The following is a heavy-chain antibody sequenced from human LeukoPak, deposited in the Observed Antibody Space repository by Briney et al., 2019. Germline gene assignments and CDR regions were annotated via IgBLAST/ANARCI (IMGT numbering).Heavy chain of an antibody. CDR2: IKSDGST. D-gene: IGHD3-22*01. Sequence: GGSLRLSCAASGFTFSRYWMHWVRQAPGKGLVWVSRIKSDGSTNYADSVKGRFTISRDNAKNTVSLQMNSLRAEDTGVYYCARVPAEIGGYYPEYFRHWGQGTLVTASS. V-gene: IGHV3-74*01. J-gene: IGHJ1*01. CDR1: GFTFSRYW. CDR3: ARVPAEIGGYYPEYFRH.